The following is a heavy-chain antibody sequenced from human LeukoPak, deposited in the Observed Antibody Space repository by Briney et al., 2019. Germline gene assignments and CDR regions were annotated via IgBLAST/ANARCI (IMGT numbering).Heavy chain of an antibody. V-gene: IGHV3-48*04. CDR2: ISSSSSTI. J-gene: IGHJ3*02. Sequence: GGSLRLSCAASGFTFSSYSMNWVRQAPGKGLEWVSYISSSSSTIYYADSVKGRFTISRDNAKNSLYLQMNSLRAEDTAVYYCARDLRGFGTPSVVDAFDIWGQGTMVTVSS. CDR1: GFTFSSYS. CDR3: ARDLRGFGTPSVVDAFDI. D-gene: IGHD3-10*01.